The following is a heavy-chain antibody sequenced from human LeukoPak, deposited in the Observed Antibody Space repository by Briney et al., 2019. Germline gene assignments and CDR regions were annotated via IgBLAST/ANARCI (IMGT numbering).Heavy chain of an antibody. CDR2: IYPGDSDT. D-gene: IGHD2-21*02. V-gene: IGHV5-51*01. Sequence: GESLKISCKGSGYSFTSYWIGWVRQMPGKGLEWMGIIYPGDSDTRYSPSFQGQVTISADKSISTAYLQWSSLKTSDTAMYYCARHRNIYRGGDCYPPGAFDIWGQGTMVTVSS. CDR3: ARHRNIYRGGDCYPPGAFDI. J-gene: IGHJ3*02. CDR1: GYSFTSYW.